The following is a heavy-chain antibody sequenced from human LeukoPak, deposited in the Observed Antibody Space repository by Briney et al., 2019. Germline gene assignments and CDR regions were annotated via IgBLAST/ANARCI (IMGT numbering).Heavy chain of an antibody. CDR2: ISYDGSNK. J-gene: IGHJ4*02. CDR3: ARDPVIAVADYYFDY. D-gene: IGHD6-19*01. V-gene: IGHV3-30-3*01. Sequence: PGGSLRLSCAASGFTFSSYAMHWVRQAPGKGLEWVAVISYDGSNKYYADSVKGRFTISRDNSKNTLYLQMNSLRAEDTAVYYCARDPVIAVADYYFDYWGQGTLVTVSS. CDR1: GFTFSSYA.